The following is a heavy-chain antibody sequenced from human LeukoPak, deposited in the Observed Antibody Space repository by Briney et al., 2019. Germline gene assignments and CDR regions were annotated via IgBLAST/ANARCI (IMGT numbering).Heavy chain of an antibody. V-gene: IGHV3-33*08. D-gene: IGHD3-22*01. CDR1: GFTFSSYS. CDR2: IWYDGSNK. Sequence: GGSLRLSCAASGFTFSSYSMNWVRQAPGKGLEWAAVIWYDGSNKYYADSVKGRFTISRDNSKNTLYLQMNSLRADDTAVYYCARDASAMMYYFDYWGQGTLVTVSS. J-gene: IGHJ4*02. CDR3: ARDASAMMYYFDY.